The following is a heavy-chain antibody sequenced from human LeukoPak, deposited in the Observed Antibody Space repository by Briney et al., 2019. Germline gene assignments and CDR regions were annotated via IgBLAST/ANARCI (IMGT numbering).Heavy chain of an antibody. CDR3: ARRRFVDY. V-gene: IGHV4-34*01. CDR2: INHSGST. J-gene: IGHJ4*02. CDR1: GVSFGGYY. Sequence: SETLSLTCAVYGVSFGGYYWSWIRQPPGKGLEWIGEINHSGSTNYNPSLKSRVTISVDTSKNQFSLKLSSVTAADTAVYYCARRRFVDYWGQGTLVTVSS. D-gene: IGHD2-21*01.